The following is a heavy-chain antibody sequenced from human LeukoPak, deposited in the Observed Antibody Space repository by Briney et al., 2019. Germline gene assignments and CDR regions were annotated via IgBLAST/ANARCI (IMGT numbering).Heavy chain of an antibody. J-gene: IGHJ4*02. Sequence: GASVKVSCKASGYTFTSYGISWVRQAPGQGLEWMGWISAYNGNTNYAQKLQGRVTMTTDTSTSTAYTELRSLRSDDTAVYYCARSNAVSGYSYGSDYWGQGTLVTVSS. CDR2: ISAYNGNT. CDR3: ARSNAVSGYSYGSDY. D-gene: IGHD5-18*01. CDR1: GYTFTSYG. V-gene: IGHV1-18*04.